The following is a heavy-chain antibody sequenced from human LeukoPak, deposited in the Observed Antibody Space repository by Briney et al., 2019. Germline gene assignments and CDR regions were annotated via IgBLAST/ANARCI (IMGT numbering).Heavy chain of an antibody. V-gene: IGHV5-51*01. CDR3: ARHLRTSTYRDLDY. Sequence: GESLKISCQASGYSFGNNWIGWVRQRPGKGLQWMGIINPHDSTTKYSPSSQGQVTISIDKSINTAYLQWSSLTASDTAIYYCARHLRTSTYRDLDYWGQGTLVTVSS. CDR1: GYSFGNNW. CDR2: INPHDSTT. D-gene: IGHD1-14*01. J-gene: IGHJ4*02.